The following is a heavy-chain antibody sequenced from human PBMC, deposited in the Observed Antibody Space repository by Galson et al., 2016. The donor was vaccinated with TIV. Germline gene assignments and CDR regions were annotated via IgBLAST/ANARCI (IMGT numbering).Heavy chain of an antibody. CDR1: GYTFTSLD. V-gene: IGHV1-8*01. Sequence: SVKVSCKASGYTFTSLDISWIRQAPGQGLEWMGWMSPSNGNTGYAQKFRGRITMTRHPSTTTVYMALSGLTSEDTAVYYCARGHYYDSSGYSFDFWGQGTLVTVSS. CDR2: MSPSNGNT. D-gene: IGHD3-22*01. CDR3: ARGHYYDSSGYSFDF. J-gene: IGHJ4*02.